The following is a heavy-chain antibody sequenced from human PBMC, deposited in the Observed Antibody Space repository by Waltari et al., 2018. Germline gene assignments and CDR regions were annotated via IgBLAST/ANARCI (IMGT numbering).Heavy chain of an antibody. CDR3: ASFGYCADGVCYGDF. D-gene: IGHD2-8*01. CDR2: IKEDGSKK. V-gene: IGHV3-7*01. J-gene: IGHJ4*01. CDR1: GFTLSTYW. Sequence: VQLVESGGGLVQPGGSLRLSCAASGFTLSTYWMNWVRQAPGKGLEWVADIKEDGSKKHYAGSVKGRFTISRDNAKNSLFLQLNSLRVEDTAIYYCASFGYCADGVCYGDFWGQGTLVTVSS.